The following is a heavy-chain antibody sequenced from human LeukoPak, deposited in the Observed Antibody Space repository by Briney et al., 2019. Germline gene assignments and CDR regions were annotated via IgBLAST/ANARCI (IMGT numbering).Heavy chain of an antibody. CDR1: GGTFNSYA. V-gene: IGHV1-69*13. CDR2: IIPIFGTA. D-gene: IGHD6-13*01. J-gene: IGHJ4*02. Sequence: SVKVSCKASGGTFNSYAISWVRQAPGQGLEWMGGIIPIFGTANYAQKFQGRVTITADESTSTAYMELSSLRSEDTAVYYCARSSVYSSSWYAYYFDYWGQGTLVTVSS. CDR3: ARSSVYSSSWYAYYFDY.